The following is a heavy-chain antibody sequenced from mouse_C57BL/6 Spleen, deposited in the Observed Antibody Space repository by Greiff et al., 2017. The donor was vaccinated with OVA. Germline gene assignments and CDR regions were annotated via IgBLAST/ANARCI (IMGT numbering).Heavy chain of an antibody. Sequence: QVQLQQPGAELVRPGSSVKLSCKASGYTFTSYWMPWVKQRPIQGLEWIGNIDPSDSETHYNQKFKDKATLTVDKSSSTAYMQLSSLTSEDSAVDYCARGGSSYSFAYWGQGTLVTVSA. D-gene: IGHD1-1*01. CDR1: GYTFTSYW. CDR2: IDPSDSET. CDR3: ARGGSSYSFAY. J-gene: IGHJ3*01. V-gene: IGHV1-52*01.